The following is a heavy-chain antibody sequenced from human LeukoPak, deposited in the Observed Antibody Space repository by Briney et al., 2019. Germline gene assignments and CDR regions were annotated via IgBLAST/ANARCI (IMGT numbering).Heavy chain of an antibody. Sequence: GESLKISCEASGYSFRNYWIAWVRQMPGKGPECMGLIYPADSDTRYSPSFQGQVTISADKSISTAYLQRSSLKASDTAMYYCARPGQLGEYTPYHFDYWGQGILVTVSS. CDR1: GYSFRNYW. J-gene: IGHJ4*02. CDR3: ARPGQLGEYTPYHFDY. D-gene: IGHD3-16*01. V-gene: IGHV5-51*01. CDR2: IYPADSDT.